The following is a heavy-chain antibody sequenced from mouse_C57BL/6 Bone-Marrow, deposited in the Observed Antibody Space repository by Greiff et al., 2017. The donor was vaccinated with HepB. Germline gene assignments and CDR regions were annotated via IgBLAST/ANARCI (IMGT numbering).Heavy chain of an antibody. Sequence: VKLVESGPGLVAPSQSLSITCTVSGFSLTSYAISWVRQPPGKGLEWLGVIWTGGGTNYNSALKSRLSISKDNSKSQVFLKMNSLQTDDTARYYCARIDGYYLYYYAMDYWGQGTSVTVSS. D-gene: IGHD2-3*01. J-gene: IGHJ4*01. V-gene: IGHV2-9-1*01. CDR2: IWTGGGT. CDR1: GFSLTSYA. CDR3: ARIDGYYLYYYAMDY.